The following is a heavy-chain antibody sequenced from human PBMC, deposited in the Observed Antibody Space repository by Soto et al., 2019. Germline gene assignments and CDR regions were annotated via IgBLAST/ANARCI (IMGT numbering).Heavy chain of an antibody. V-gene: IGHV3-23*01. CDR2: ITGSGRDT. Sequence: GGSLRLSSAASGFTFRNNVLSWVRQAPGKGLDWVSGITGSGRDTYYADSVKGRFTISRDNSKNMVFLQMNSLRAEDTALYYCAKNGLDNSPSAIDSWGPGTLVTVSS. CDR1: GFTFRNNV. D-gene: IGHD2-8*01. CDR3: AKNGLDNSPSAIDS. J-gene: IGHJ4*02.